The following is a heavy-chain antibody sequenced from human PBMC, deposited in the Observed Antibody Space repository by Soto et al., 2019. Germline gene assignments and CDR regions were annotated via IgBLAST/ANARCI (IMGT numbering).Heavy chain of an antibody. CDR3: ARGNELHEYYYYYYYMDV. CDR2: ISSSSSTI. J-gene: IGHJ6*03. D-gene: IGHD1-1*01. CDR1: GFTFSSYS. Sequence: GGSLRLSCAASGFTFSSYSMNWVRQAPGKGLEWVSYISSSSSTIYYADSVKGRFTISRDNAKNSLYLQMNSLRAEDTAVYYCARGNELHEYYYYYYYMDVWGKGTTVTVSS. V-gene: IGHV3-48*01.